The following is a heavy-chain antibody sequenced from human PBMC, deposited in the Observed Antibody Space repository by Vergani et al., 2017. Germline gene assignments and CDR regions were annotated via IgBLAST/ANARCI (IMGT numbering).Heavy chain of an antibody. Sequence: EVQLLESGGDLVQPGGSLRLSCAASGFTFSSYSMNWVRQAPGKGLEWVSSISSSSSYIYYADSVKGRFTISRDNAKNSLYLQMNSLRAEDTAVYYCARPQVVGANNWFDPWGQGTLVTVSS. V-gene: IGHV3-21*02. CDR2: ISSSSSYI. CDR1: GFTFSSYS. CDR3: ARPQVVGANNWFDP. J-gene: IGHJ5*02. D-gene: IGHD2-15*01.